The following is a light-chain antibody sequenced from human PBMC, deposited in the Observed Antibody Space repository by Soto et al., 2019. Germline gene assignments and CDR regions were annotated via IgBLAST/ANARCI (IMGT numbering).Light chain of an antibody. CDR2: YDD. Sequence: QSVLTQPPSVSEAPRQRVTISCSGSSSNIGNNAVNWYQQLPGKAPKLLIYYDDLLPSGVSDRFSGAKSGTSASLAISGLQSEDEDDDYCAAWDDSLNGRVFGGGTKLTVL. CDR3: AAWDDSLNGRV. J-gene: IGLJ3*02. CDR1: SSNIGNNA. V-gene: IGLV1-36*01.